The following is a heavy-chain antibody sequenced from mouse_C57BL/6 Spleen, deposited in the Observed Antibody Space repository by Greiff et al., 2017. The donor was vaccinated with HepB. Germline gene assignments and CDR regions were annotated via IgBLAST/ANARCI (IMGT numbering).Heavy chain of an antibody. CDR2: IYPGSGNT. V-gene: IGHV1-76*01. CDR1: GYTFTDYY. Sequence: QVQLQQSGAELVRPGASVKLSCKASGYTFTDYYINWVKQRPGQGLEWIARIYPGSGNTYYNEKFKGKATLTAEKSSSTAYMQLSSLTSEDSAVYFCARSVTTVVMDYWGQGTSVTVSS. J-gene: IGHJ4*01. D-gene: IGHD1-1*01. CDR3: ARSVTTVVMDY.